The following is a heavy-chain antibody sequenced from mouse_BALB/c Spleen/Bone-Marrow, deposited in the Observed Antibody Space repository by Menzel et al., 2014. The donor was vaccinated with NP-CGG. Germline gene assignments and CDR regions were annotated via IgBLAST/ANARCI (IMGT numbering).Heavy chain of an antibody. D-gene: IGHD4-1*01. J-gene: IGHJ2*01. Sequence: QVQLKHSGAELVKPGASVKLSCKASGYTFTSYYMYWVKQRPGQGPEWIGEINPSNGGTNFNEKFKSRATLTVDKSSSTAYMQLSSLTSEDSAVYYCTRGRTWDFDYWGQGTTLTVSS. CDR1: GYTFTSYY. CDR3: TRGRTWDFDY. CDR2: INPSNGGT. V-gene: IGHV1S81*02.